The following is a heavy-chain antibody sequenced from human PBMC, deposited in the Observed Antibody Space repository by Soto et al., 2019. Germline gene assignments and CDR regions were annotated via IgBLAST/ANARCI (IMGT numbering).Heavy chain of an antibody. CDR2: INHSGST. CDR3: AAAKDSGDY. CDR1: GGSFSGYY. D-gene: IGHD1-26*01. Sequence: SETLSLTCAVYGGSFSGYYWSWIRQPPGKGLEWIGEINHSGSTNYNPSLKSRVTISVDTSKNQFSLKLSSVTAADTAVYYCAAAKDSGDYWGQGTLVTVSS. J-gene: IGHJ4*02. V-gene: IGHV4-34*01.